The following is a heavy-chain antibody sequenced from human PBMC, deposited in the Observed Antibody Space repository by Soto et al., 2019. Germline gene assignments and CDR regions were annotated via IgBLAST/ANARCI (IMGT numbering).Heavy chain of an antibody. CDR1: GYTFTSYG. CDR2: ISAYNGNT. V-gene: IGHV1-18*04. J-gene: IGHJ4*02. CDR3: ARAPFHYYDILTGYYFDY. Sequence: ASVKVSCKASGYTFTSYGISWVRQAPGQGLEWMGWISAYNGNTNYAQKLQGRVTMTTDTSTSTAYMELRSLRSDDTAVYYCARAPFHYYDILTGYYFDYWGQGTMVTVSS. D-gene: IGHD3-9*01.